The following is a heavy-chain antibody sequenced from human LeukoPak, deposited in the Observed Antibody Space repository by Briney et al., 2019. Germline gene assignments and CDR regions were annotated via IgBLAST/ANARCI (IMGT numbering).Heavy chain of an antibody. CDR3: AELGITMIGGV. CDR1: GFTFSSYE. J-gene: IGHJ6*04. CDR2: ISSSGSTI. D-gene: IGHD3-10*02. Sequence: PGGSLRLSCAASGFTFSSYEMNWVRQAPGKGLEWVSYISSSGSTIYYADSVKGRFTISRDDTKNSLYLQMNSLRAEDTAVYYCAELGITMIGGVWGKGTTVTISS. V-gene: IGHV3-48*03.